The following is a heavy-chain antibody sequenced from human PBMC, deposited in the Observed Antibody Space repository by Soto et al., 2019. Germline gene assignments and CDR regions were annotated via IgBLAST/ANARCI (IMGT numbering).Heavy chain of an antibody. Sequence: PXETLSLTCAVDGWSFSGYYWSWIRQPPGKGLDWIGEINHSGSTNYNPSLKSRVTISVDTSKNQFSLKLSSVTAADTAVYYCARTHYDFWSGYYSAFDYWGQGTLVTVSS. CDR1: GWSFSGYY. CDR3: ARTHYDFWSGYYSAFDY. V-gene: IGHV4-34*01. J-gene: IGHJ4*02. CDR2: INHSGST. D-gene: IGHD3-3*01.